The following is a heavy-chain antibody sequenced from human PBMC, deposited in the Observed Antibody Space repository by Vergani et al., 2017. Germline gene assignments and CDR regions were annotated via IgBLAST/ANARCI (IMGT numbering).Heavy chain of an antibody. CDR2: IYTSGAT. CDR3: ARDGGEYDKDALDV. J-gene: IGHJ3*01. D-gene: IGHD2-21*01. V-gene: IGHV4-4*08. Sequence: QVRLQESGPGLVKPSETLSLTCSVSGGSMSGYYWGWIRQSPGKGLEWIGSIYTSGATNYNPSLRSRAIISVDASKKQFSLKLTSVTAADTAVYYCARDGGEYDKDALDVWGQGTKVTVTS. CDR1: GGSMSGYY.